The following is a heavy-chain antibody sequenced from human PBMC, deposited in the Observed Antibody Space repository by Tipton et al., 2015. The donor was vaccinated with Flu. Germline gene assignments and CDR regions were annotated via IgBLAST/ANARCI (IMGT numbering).Heavy chain of an antibody. Sequence: AVSGFTFSSYAMSWVRQAPGKGLEWVSAISGSGGSTYYADSVKGRFTISRDNSKNTLYLQMNSLRAEDTAVYYCAKTIPRVTITIFGVVIIPVGYFDYWGQGTLVTVSS. V-gene: IGHV3-23*01. D-gene: IGHD3-3*01. CDR3: AKTIPRVTITIFGVVIIPVGYFDY. J-gene: IGHJ4*02. CDR2: ISGSGGST. CDR1: GFTFSSYA.